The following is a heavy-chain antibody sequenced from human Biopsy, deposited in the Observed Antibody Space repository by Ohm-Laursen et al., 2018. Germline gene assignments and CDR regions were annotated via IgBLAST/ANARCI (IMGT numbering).Heavy chain of an antibody. Sequence: SETLSLTCTVSGGSISNNNYYWGWIRQPPGKGLEWIGSIFYRGSTHYKPSLKSRVNISVDTSKNQFSLKLSSATAADTAVYYCARDYDTSGYYYVSWGQGTLVTVSS. D-gene: IGHD3-22*01. J-gene: IGHJ5*02. CDR1: GGSISNNNYY. CDR3: ARDYDTSGYYYVS. V-gene: IGHV4-39*01. CDR2: IFYRGST.